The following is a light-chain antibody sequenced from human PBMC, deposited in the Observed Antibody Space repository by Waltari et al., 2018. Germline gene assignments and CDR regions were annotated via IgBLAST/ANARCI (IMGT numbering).Light chain of an antibody. CDR2: GGS. V-gene: IGKV1-39*01. J-gene: IGKJ2*01. CDR3: QQSYSSPRT. CDR1: QSITNY. Sequence: DIQMTQSPSSLSASLGDVVTITCRASQSITNYLNWYQQKPWKAPKLLIYGGSSLPSGVPSRFSGSGFGTDFTLTISSLQPEDFATYYCQQSYSSPRTFGQGTTLEIK.